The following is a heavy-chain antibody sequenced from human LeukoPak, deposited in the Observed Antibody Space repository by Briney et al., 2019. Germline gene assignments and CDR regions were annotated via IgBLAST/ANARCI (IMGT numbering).Heavy chain of an antibody. V-gene: IGHV5-51*01. CDR1: GYSFTSYW. CDR2: IYPGDSDT. CDR3: ARHGRPRITIFGVVTVDNWFDP. J-gene: IGHJ5*02. Sequence: GESLKISCKGSGYSFTSYWIGWVRQVPGKGLEWMGIIYPGDSDTRYSPSFQGQVTISADKSISTAYLQWSSLKASDTAMYYCARHGRPRITIFGVVTVDNWFDPWGQGTLVTVSS. D-gene: IGHD3-3*01.